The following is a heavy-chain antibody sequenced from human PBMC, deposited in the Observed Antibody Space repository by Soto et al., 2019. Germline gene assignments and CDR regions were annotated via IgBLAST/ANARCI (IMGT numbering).Heavy chain of an antibody. Sequence: GASVKVSCKASGYTFTSYGISWVRQAPGQGLEWMGWISAYNGNTNYAQKLQGRVTMTTDTSTSTAYMELRSLRSDDTAVYYCARDRLGDFWSGFAAPYGMDVWGQGTTVTVSS. CDR3: ARDRLGDFWSGFAAPYGMDV. J-gene: IGHJ6*02. D-gene: IGHD3-3*01. V-gene: IGHV1-18*01. CDR1: GYTFTSYG. CDR2: ISAYNGNT.